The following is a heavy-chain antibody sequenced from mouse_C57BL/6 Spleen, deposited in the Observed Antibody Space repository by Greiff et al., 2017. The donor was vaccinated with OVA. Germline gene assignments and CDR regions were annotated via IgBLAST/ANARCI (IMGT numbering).Heavy chain of an antibody. V-gene: IGHV5-9-1*02. J-gene: IGHJ1*03. CDR2: ISSGGDYI. Sequence: EVHLVESGEGLVKPGGSLKLSCAASGFTFSSYAMSWVRQTPEKRLEWVAYISSGGDYIYYADTVKGRFTISRDNARNTLYLQMSSLKSEDTAMYYCTRDRARSHWYFDVWGTGTTVTVSS. CDR3: TRDRARSHWYFDV. CDR1: GFTFSSYA. D-gene: IGHD1-1*01.